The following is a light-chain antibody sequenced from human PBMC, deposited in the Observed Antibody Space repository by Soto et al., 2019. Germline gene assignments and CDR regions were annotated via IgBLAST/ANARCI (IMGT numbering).Light chain of an antibody. CDR1: QGISSY. CDR2: AAS. Sequence: AIRMTQSPSSFSASTGDRVTITCRASQGISSYLAWYQQKPGKAPNLLIYAASTLQSGVPSRFSGGGSGTDFPLTISSLQAEDVAIYYCQQFNPSLTFGGGTKVDIK. J-gene: IGKJ4*01. V-gene: IGKV1-8*01. CDR3: QQFNPSLT.